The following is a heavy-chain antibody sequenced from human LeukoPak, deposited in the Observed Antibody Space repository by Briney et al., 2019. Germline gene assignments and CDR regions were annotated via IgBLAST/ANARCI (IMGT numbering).Heavy chain of an antibody. CDR3: ARGDRNYYDSSGYYYVWFDP. CDR1: GGSISSYY. J-gene: IGHJ5*02. V-gene: IGHV4-59*01. D-gene: IGHD3-22*01. CDR2: IYYSGST. Sequence: SETLSLTCTASGGSISSYYWSWIRQPPGKGLEWIGYIYYSGSTNYNPSLKSRVTISVDTSKNQFSLELSSVTAADTAVYYCARGDRNYYDSSGYYYVWFDPWGQGTLVTVSS.